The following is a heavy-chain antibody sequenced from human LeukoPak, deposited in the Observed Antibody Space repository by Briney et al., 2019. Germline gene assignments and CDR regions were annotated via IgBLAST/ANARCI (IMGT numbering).Heavy chain of an antibody. J-gene: IGHJ4*02. Sequence: ASVKVSCKASGYTFTGYYMHWVRQAPGQGLEWMGWINPNSGGTNYAQKFQGRVTMTRDTPISTAYMELSRLRSDDTAVYYCARDRYGSGSYYTGALRYWGQGTLVTVSS. CDR1: GYTFTGYY. V-gene: IGHV1-2*02. CDR3: ARDRYGSGSYYTGALRY. D-gene: IGHD3-10*01. CDR2: INPNSGGT.